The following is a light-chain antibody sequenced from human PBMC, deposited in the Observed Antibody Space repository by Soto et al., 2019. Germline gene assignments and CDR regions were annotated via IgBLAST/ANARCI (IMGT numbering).Light chain of an antibody. CDR2: DVS. J-gene: IGLJ1*01. Sequence: QSALTQPASVSGSPGQSITISCTGTSSDVGNYDYVSWYQQHPGKVPKLMIYDVSNRPSGVSNRFSGSKSGNTASLTISGLQAEDEADYYCISFTTRATYAFGTGTRSPS. CDR1: SSDVGNYDY. CDR3: ISFTTRATYA. V-gene: IGLV2-14*01.